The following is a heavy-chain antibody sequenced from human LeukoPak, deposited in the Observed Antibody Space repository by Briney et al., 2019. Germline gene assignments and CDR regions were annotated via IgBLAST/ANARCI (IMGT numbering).Heavy chain of an antibody. Sequence: SETLSLTCTVSGGSVSSYYWSWIRQPPGKGLEWIGYIYYSGSTNYNPSLKSRVTISVDTSKNQFSLKLSSVTAADTAVYYCARVSLVRGAPDYYFDYWGQGTLVTVSS. V-gene: IGHV4-59*08. CDR3: ARVSLVRGAPDYYFDY. J-gene: IGHJ4*02. CDR2: IYYSGST. CDR1: GGSVSSYY. D-gene: IGHD3-10*01.